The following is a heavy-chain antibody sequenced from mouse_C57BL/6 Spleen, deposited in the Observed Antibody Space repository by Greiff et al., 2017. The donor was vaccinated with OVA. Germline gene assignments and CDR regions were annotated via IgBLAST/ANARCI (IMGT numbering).Heavy chain of an antibody. V-gene: IGHV1-80*01. CDR1: GYAFSSYW. CDR3: ARGGGNYGGAMDY. J-gene: IGHJ4*01. D-gene: IGHD2-1*01. CDR2: IYPGDGDT. Sequence: QVQLKESGAELVKPGASVKISCKASGYAFSSYWMNWVKQRPGKGLEWIGQIYPGDGDTNYNGKFKGKATLTADKSSSTAYMQLSSLTSEDSAVYFCARGGGNYGGAMDYWGQGTSVTVSS.